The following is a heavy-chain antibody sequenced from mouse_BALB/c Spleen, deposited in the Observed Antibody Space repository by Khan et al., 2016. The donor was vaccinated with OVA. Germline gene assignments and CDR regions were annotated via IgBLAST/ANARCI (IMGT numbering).Heavy chain of an antibody. CDR2: IWADGDT. V-gene: IGHV2-9*02. J-gene: IGHJ4*01. CDR1: GFSLTTYG. Sequence: QVQLQQSGPGLVAPSQSLSITCTVSGFSLTTYGVHWVRQPPGKGLEWLGVIWADGDTNYNSALMSRLSISKDNSKSQVFLKMNSLQTDDTAMYYCSRFYDGYYYTVDYWGQGTSVTVSS. CDR3: SRFYDGYYYTVDY. D-gene: IGHD2-3*01.